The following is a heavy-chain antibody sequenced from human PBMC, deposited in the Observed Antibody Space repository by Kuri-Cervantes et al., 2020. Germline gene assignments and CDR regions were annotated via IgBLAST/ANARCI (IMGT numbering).Heavy chain of an antibody. CDR3: AGDSSGYYFDY. Sequence: GSLRLSCAASGFTFSDYYMSWIRQPPGKGLEWIGSIDYSGSTYYNPSLKSRITISVDTSKNQFSLKLTSVTAADTAVYYCAGDSSGYYFDYWGQGTLVTVSS. V-gene: IGHV4-59*05. D-gene: IGHD3-22*01. J-gene: IGHJ4*02. CDR2: IDYSGST. CDR1: GFTFSDYY.